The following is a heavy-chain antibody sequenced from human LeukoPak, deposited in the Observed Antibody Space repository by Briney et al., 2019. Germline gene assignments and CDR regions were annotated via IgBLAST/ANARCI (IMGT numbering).Heavy chain of an antibody. J-gene: IGHJ3*02. CDR1: GGSISSSSYY. D-gene: IGHD5-12*01. V-gene: IGHV4-39*07. Sequence: PSETLSLTCTVSGGSISSSSYYWGWIRQPPGKGLEWIGSIYYSGSTYYNPSLKSRVTISVDTSKNQFSLKLSSVTAADTAVYYCAGPDSGYDPDAFDIWGQGTMVTVSS. CDR3: AGPDSGYDPDAFDI. CDR2: IYYSGST.